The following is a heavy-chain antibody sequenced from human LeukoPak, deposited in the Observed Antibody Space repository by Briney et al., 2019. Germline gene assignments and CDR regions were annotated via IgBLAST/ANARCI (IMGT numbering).Heavy chain of an antibody. Sequence: SETLSLTCAVYGGSFSGYYWSWIRQPPGKGLEWIGEINHSGSTNYNPSLKSRVTISVDTSKNQFSLKLSSVTAADTAVYYCARSYYDFWSDNFDYWGQGTTVTVSS. D-gene: IGHD3-3*01. J-gene: IGHJ4*03. CDR1: GGSFSGYY. CDR2: INHSGST. V-gene: IGHV4-34*01. CDR3: ARSYYDFWSDNFDY.